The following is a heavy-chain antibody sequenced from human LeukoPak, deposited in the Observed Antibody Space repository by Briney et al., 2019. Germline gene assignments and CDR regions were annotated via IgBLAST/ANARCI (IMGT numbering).Heavy chain of an antibody. V-gene: IGHV3-23*01. CDR3: ARRRYTYGGEFDY. CDR2: ISGGYTST. J-gene: IGHJ4*02. Sequence: HPGGSLRLSCAASGFTFSSYGMNWVRQAPGKGLEWVSAISGGYTSTYYADSVKGRFTLSRDDSKNTLYLQMNSLRVDDTAVYYCARRRYTYGGEFDYWGQGTLVTVSS. CDR1: GFTFSSYG. D-gene: IGHD5-18*01.